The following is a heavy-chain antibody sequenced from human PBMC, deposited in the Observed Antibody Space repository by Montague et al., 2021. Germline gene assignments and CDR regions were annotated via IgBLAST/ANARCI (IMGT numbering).Heavy chain of an antibody. D-gene: IGHD6-19*01. Sequence: SLRLSCAASGFTFSSYAMSWVRQAPGKGLEWVSGLIGSGGSTYYADSMKGRFTISRDNSKNTLYLQMYSLRAEDTAVYYCAKVGSGWYWYFDYWGQGTLVTVSS. J-gene: IGHJ4*02. CDR2: LIGSGGST. CDR1: GFTFSSYA. V-gene: IGHV3-23*01. CDR3: AKVGSGWYWYFDY.